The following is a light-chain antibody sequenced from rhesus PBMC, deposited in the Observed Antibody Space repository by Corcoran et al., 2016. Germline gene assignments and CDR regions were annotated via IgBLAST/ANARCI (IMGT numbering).Light chain of an antibody. CDR2: EVD. Sequence: AALTQPRSVSGSPGQSVTISCTGTSSDIGGDKYVSWYQHHPGTAPKVIIYEVDKRPSGVSDRFSGSKSGSMASLTISGLQPEAEADYFCCAYAGKNIFIFGVGTRLTVL. CDR1: SSDIGGDKY. J-gene: IGLJ1*01. V-gene: IGLV2-32*02. CDR3: CAYAGKNIFI.